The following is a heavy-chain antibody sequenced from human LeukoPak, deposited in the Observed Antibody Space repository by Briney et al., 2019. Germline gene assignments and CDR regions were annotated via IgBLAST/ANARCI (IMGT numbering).Heavy chain of an antibody. J-gene: IGHJ6*02. CDR2: IWINGRDE. Sequence: GGSLRLYCAASGFTFSMYGMHWVRQAPGKGLEWVASIWINGRDETYVDSVKGRFTISRDNSTLFLQMNSLRAEDTAIYFCARGKGSGRFGYFYYGVDVWGQGTTVTVSS. CDR3: ARGKGSGRFGYFYYGVDV. CDR1: GFTFSMYG. D-gene: IGHD3-10*01. V-gene: IGHV3-33*01.